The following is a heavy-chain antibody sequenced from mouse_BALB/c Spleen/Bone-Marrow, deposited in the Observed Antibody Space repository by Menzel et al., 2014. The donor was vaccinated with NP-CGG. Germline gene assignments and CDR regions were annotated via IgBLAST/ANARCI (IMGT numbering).Heavy chain of an antibody. D-gene: IGHD1-1*01. CDR1: GFSLTSYG. CDR3: ARGSYYEGAMDY. J-gene: IGHJ4*01. Sequence: VMLVESGPGLVAPSQSLSITCTVSGFSLTSYGVHWVRQPPGKVLEWLGVIWAGGSTNYNSALMSRLSISEDNSKSQVFLKMNSLQTDDTAMYYCARGSYYEGAMDYWGQGTSVTVSS. V-gene: IGHV2-9*02. CDR2: IWAGGST.